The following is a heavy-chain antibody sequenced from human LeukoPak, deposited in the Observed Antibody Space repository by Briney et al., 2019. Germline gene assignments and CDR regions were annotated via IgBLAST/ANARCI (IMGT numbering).Heavy chain of an antibody. CDR3: AKYCSSTSCHGLL. J-gene: IGHJ3*01. V-gene: IGHV3-23*01. D-gene: IGHD2-2*01. CDR2: ISVSGGST. Sequence: GGSLRLSCAASGFTVSSYAMSWVRQAPGKGLEWVSGISVSGGSTYYADSVKGRFTISRDNSKNTLYLQMNNLRAEDTALYYCAKYCSSTSCHGLLWGQGTMVTDSS. CDR1: GFTVSSYA.